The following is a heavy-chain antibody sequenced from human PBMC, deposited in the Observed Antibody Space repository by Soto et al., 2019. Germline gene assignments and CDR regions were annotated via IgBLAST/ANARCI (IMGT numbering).Heavy chain of an antibody. CDR3: AKTDRMGDYDILTGLFDY. D-gene: IGHD3-9*01. J-gene: IGHJ4*02. CDR2: ISGSGGST. Sequence: GVLRRSGEASGFTVSSYARRWVRQAQRKGLEWVSAISGSGGSTYYADSVKGRFTISRDNSKNTLYLQMNSLRAEDTAVYYCAKTDRMGDYDILTGLFDYWGQGTLVTVSS. V-gene: IGHV3-23*01. CDR1: GFTVSSYA.